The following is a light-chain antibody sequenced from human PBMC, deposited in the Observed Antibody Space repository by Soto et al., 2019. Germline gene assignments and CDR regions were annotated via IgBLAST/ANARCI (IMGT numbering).Light chain of an antibody. J-gene: IGKJ4*01. Sequence: DIQMTQSPSPLSASVGDRVTITCRASQPINRRLAWYQQKPGKAPKLLIYAASSLHTGVPLRFSGSGSGTDFSLTISSLQPEDFATYYCKQSKSFPLTFGGGTKVDIK. V-gene: IGKV1-12*01. CDR3: KQSKSFPLT. CDR2: AAS. CDR1: QPINRR.